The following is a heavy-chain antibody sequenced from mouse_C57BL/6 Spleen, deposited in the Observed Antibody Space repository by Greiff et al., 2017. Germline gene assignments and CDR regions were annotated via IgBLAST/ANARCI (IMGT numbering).Heavy chain of an antibody. CDR1: GYTFTSYW. Sequence: VKLQQPGAELVRPGTSVKLSCKASGYTFTSYWMHWVKQRPGQGLEWIGVIDPSDSYTNYNQKFKGKATLTVDTSSSTAYMQLSSLTSEDSAVYYCASGYYSNPKAMDYWGQGTSVTVSS. J-gene: IGHJ4*01. V-gene: IGHV1-59*01. D-gene: IGHD2-5*01. CDR2: IDPSDSYT. CDR3: ASGYYSNPKAMDY.